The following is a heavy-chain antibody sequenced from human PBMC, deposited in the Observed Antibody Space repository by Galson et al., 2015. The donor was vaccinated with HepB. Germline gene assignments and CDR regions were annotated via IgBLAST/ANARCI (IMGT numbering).Heavy chain of an antibody. J-gene: IGHJ6*02. Sequence: SVKVSCKASGGTFSSYAISWVRQAPGQGLEWMGGIIPIFGTANYAQKFQGRVTITADKSTSTAYMELSSLRSEDTAVYYCAVWFGELSGAGYYYGMDVWGQGTTVTVSS. CDR3: AVWFGELSGAGYYYGMDV. D-gene: IGHD3-10*01. V-gene: IGHV1-69*06. CDR2: IIPIFGTA. CDR1: GGTFSSYA.